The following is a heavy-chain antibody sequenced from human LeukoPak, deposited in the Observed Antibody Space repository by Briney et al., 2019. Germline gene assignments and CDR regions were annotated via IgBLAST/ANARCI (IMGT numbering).Heavy chain of an antibody. V-gene: IGHV3-30*04. CDR2: ISYDGSNK. CDR1: GFTFSSYV. Sequence: GGTLRLSCAASGFTFSSYVMHWVRQAPGKGLEWVAVISYDGSNKYYADSVKGRFTISRDNSKNTLYLQMNSLRAEDTAVYYCARDQSGKLYYFDYWGQGTLVTVSS. D-gene: IGHD4-23*01. CDR3: ARDQSGKLYYFDY. J-gene: IGHJ4*02.